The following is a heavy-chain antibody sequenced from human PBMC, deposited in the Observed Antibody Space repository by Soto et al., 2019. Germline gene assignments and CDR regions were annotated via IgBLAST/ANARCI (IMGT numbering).Heavy chain of an antibody. J-gene: IGHJ4*02. CDR1: NFAFSICW. D-gene: IGHD4-17*01. CDR3: ARDGYGGNSVSVFDY. V-gene: IGHV3-7*03. CDR2: IKQDGSEK. Sequence: GGSLRLSCAASNFAFSICWMSWVRQAPGKGLEWVANIKQDGSEKYYVDSVKGRFTISRDNAKNSLYLQMNSLRAEDTAVYYCARDGYGGNSVSVFDYWGQGTLVTVSS.